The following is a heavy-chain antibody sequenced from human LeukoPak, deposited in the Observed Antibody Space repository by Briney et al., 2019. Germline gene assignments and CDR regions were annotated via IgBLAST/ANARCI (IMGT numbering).Heavy chain of an antibody. Sequence: ASVKVSCKASGYTFTSYDINWVRQATGQGLEWMGWMNPNSGNTGYAQKFQGRVTMTRNTSINTAYMELSSLRSEDTAVYYCARAGGTIFRHKFDPWGQGTLVTVSS. D-gene: IGHD3-3*01. J-gene: IGHJ5*02. CDR2: MNPNSGNT. V-gene: IGHV1-8*01. CDR1: GYTFTSYD. CDR3: ARAGGTIFRHKFDP.